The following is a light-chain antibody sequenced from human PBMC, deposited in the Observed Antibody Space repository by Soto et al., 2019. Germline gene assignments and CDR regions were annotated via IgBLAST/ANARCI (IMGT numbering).Light chain of an antibody. CDR1: QSVSSY. J-gene: IGKJ3*01. CDR3: QQRSNWPS. CDR2: DAS. V-gene: IGKV3-11*01. Sequence: EIVLTPPPATLSLSPVERATLSCRASQSVSSYLAWYQQKPGQAPRLLIYDASNRATGIPARFSGSGSGTDFTLTISSLEPEDFAVYYCQQRSNWPSFGPGTKVDIK.